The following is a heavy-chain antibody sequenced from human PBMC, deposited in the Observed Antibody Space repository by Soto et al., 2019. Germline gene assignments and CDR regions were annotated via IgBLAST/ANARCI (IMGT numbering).Heavy chain of an antibody. CDR3: AIGSGLYDFWSGPAPV. V-gene: IGHV1-2*02. Sequence: ASVKVSCKASGYTFTGYYMHWVRQAPGQGLEWMGWINPNSGGTNYAQKFQGRVTMTRDTSISTAYMELSRLRSDDTAVYYCAIGSGLYDFWSGPAPVWGQGTLVTVSS. CDR1: GYTFTGYY. D-gene: IGHD3-3*01. J-gene: IGHJ4*02. CDR2: INPNSGGT.